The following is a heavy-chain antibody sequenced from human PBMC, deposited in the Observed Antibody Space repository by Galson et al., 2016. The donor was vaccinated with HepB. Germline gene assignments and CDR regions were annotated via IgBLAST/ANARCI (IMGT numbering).Heavy chain of an antibody. V-gene: IGHV3-72*01. D-gene: IGHD3-10*01. Sequence: SLRLSCAASGLTLGSYWMTWVRQTPGKGLEWVARSRNKATGYTTEYAASVRGRFTVSRDVSENSLSLQMNSLKTEDTAVYYCAGTNTMIRGAPILYWGQGTPVTVSS. CDR1: GLTLGSYW. CDR3: AGTNTMIRGAPILY. J-gene: IGHJ4*01. CDR2: SRNKATGYTT.